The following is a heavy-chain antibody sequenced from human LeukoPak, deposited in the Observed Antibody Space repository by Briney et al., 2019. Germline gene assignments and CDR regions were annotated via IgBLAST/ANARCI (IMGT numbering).Heavy chain of an antibody. CDR2: ISSSSSYI. V-gene: IGHV3-21*01. CDR3: ASGIAPGSNGAFDI. Sequence: GGSLRLSCAASGFTFSSYSMNWVRQAPGKGLEWVSSISSSSSYIYYADSVKGRFTISKDNAKNSLYPQMNSLRAEDTAVYYCASGIAPGSNGAFDIWGQGTMVTVSS. D-gene: IGHD6-25*01. CDR1: GFTFSSYS. J-gene: IGHJ3*02.